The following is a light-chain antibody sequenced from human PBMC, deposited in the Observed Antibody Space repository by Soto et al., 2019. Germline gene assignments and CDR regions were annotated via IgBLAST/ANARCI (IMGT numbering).Light chain of an antibody. J-gene: IGKJ1*01. CDR3: QQRSNWPPAT. Sequence: ETVLTQSPATLSVSPGERATLTFSACSCVRGNLAWYQQKPGQAPRLLIYDASNRATGMPARFSGSGSGTEFTLTISSLEPEDFAVYYCQQRSNWPPATFGQGTKVDIK. CDR2: DAS. V-gene: IGKV3-11*01. CDR1: SCVRGN.